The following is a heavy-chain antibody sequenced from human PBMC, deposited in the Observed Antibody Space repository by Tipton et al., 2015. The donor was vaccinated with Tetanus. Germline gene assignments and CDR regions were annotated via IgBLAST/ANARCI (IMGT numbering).Heavy chain of an antibody. V-gene: IGHV4-34*01. D-gene: IGHD6-19*01. CDR3: ASLPKHWLAPRGAP. CDR1: GASFSDYY. Sequence: LRLSCAVYGASFSDYYWSWIRQPPGKGLEWIGEINHRGGTMYNPSLKSRVTISGDTSKNQFSLNLTSVTAADTAVYYCASLPKHWLAPRGAPWGQGTLVTVSS. CDR2: INHRGGT. J-gene: IGHJ5*02.